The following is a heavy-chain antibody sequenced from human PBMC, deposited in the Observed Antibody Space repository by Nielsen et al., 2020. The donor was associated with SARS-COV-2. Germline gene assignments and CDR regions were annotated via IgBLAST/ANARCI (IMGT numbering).Heavy chain of an antibody. CDR1: GGSISSSNW. Sequence: GSLRLSCAVSGGSISSSNWWSWVRQPPGKGLEWIGEIYHSGSTNYNPSLKSRVTISVDMSKNQFSLKLSSVTAADTAVYYCARVAIVVVPAGWFDPWGQGTLVTVSS. J-gene: IGHJ5*02. V-gene: IGHV4-4*02. CDR3: ARVAIVVVPAGWFDP. D-gene: IGHD2-2*01. CDR2: IYHSGST.